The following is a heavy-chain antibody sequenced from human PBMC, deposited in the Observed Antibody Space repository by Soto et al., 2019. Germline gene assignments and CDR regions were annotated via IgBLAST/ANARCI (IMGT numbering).Heavy chain of an antibody. CDR1: GYTFTGYY. CDR2: INPNSGGT. J-gene: IGHJ3*02. CDR3: ARDLDGYCSGGSCYPGAFDI. Sequence: ASVKVSCKASGYTFTGYYMHWVRQAPGQGLEWMGWINPNSGGTNYAQKFQGWVTMTRDTSISTAYMELSRLRSDDTAVYYCARDLDGYCSGGSCYPGAFDIWGQGTMVTV. V-gene: IGHV1-2*04. D-gene: IGHD2-15*01.